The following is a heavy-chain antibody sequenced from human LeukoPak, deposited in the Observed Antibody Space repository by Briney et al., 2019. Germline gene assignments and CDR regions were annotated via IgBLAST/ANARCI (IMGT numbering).Heavy chain of an antibody. Sequence: GGSLRLSCAASGFIFSSHAVHWVRQAPGKGLEWVAGLWYDGSNKYYAESVKGRFTISRDNSKNTLHLQMNSLRVEDTAVYHCARDHGGDGYSPFDYWGQGTQVTVSS. D-gene: IGHD5-24*01. CDR3: ARDHGGDGYSPFDY. V-gene: IGHV3-33*01. J-gene: IGHJ4*02. CDR1: GFIFSSHA. CDR2: LWYDGSNK.